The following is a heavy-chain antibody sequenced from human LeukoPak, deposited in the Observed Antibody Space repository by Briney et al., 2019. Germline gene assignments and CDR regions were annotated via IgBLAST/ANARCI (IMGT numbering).Heavy chain of an antibody. Sequence: GGSLRLSCAASGFTFSSYWMSWVRQAPGKGLEWVTNIKQDGSEKYYVDSVKGRFTISRDNAKNSLYLQMNSLRAEDTAVYYCARLQLVLYMDVWGKGTTVTISS. CDR1: GFTFSSYW. CDR2: IKQDGSEK. J-gene: IGHJ6*03. CDR3: ARLQLVLYMDV. D-gene: IGHD6-6*01. V-gene: IGHV3-7*01.